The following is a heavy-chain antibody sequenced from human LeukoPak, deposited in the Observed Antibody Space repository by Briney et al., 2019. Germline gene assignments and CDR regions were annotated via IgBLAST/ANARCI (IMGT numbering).Heavy chain of an antibody. J-gene: IGHJ5*02. CDR2: VSTLNGNI. Sequence: ASVKVSCKTSGYSFSNFGLSWVRQAPGQGLEWMGWVSTLNGNIKYAENVEDRVTMTIETSTTTAYMELRSLTSDDTAVYYCARESACGTTNCLAPADWLDPWGQGTLVIVSS. CDR3: ARESACGTTNCLAPADWLDP. D-gene: IGHD2-2*01. CDR1: GYSFSNFG. V-gene: IGHV1-18*01.